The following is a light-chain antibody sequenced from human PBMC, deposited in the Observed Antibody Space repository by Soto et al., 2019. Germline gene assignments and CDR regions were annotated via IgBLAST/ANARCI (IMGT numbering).Light chain of an antibody. J-gene: IGLJ1*01. CDR2: SNN. CDR1: SSNIGSNY. V-gene: IGLV1-47*02. Sequence: QSVLTQPPSASGTPGQRVTISCSGSSSNIGSNYVYWYQQLPGTAPKRLIYSNNQRPSGVPDRFSGSKSGTSASLAISGLRSEDEADYYCAAWDGSLSGYVFGTGTKLTVL. CDR3: AAWDGSLSGYV.